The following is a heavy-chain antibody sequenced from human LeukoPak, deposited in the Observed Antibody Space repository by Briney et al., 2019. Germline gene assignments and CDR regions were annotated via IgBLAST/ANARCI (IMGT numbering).Heavy chain of an antibody. CDR2: INPNSGGT. D-gene: IGHD6-13*01. Sequence: GASVTVSCKASGYTFTGYYMHWVRQAPGQGLERMGWINPNSGGTNYAQKFQGRVTMTRDTSISTAYMELSRLRSDDTAVYYCAREWYSSSQNWFDPWGQGTLVTVSS. V-gene: IGHV1-2*02. J-gene: IGHJ5*02. CDR1: GYTFTGYY. CDR3: AREWYSSSQNWFDP.